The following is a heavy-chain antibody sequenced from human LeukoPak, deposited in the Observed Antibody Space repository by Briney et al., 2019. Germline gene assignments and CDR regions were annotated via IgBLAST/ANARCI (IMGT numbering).Heavy chain of an antibody. Sequence: ASVKVSCKASGYTFTGYYMHWVRQAPGQGLEWMGWINPNSGGTNYAQEFQGRVTMTRDTSISTAYMEPSRLRSDDTAVYYCARVYYYDSSGYYLEYFQHWGQGTLVTVSS. V-gene: IGHV1-2*02. J-gene: IGHJ1*01. CDR2: INPNSGGT. D-gene: IGHD3-22*01. CDR3: ARVYYYDSSGYYLEYFQH. CDR1: GYTFTGYY.